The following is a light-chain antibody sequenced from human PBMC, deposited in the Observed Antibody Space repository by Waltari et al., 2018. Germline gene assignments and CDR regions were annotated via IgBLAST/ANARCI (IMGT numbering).Light chain of an antibody. CDR1: SSDVGAYDY. Sequence: QSALIQPRAVSRSPGPSVIISCTGASSDVGAYDYVSWYQQHPGKAPTLIIYDVNNRPSGVPDRVCGSKSGNTASLTISGLQAEDEADYYCCSYAGNYANYVFGTGTKLT. CDR2: DVN. J-gene: IGLJ1*01. CDR3: CSYAGNYANYV. V-gene: IGLV2-11*01.